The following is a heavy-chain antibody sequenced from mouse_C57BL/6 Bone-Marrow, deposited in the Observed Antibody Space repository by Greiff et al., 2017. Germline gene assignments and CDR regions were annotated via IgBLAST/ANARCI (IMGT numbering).Heavy chain of an antibody. CDR3: ARDYGYDEDWYFDV. CDR1: GYAFTNYL. CDR2: INPGSGGT. D-gene: IGHD2-2*01. Sequence: VQLVESGAELVRPGTSVKVSCKASGYAFTNYLIEWVKQRPGQGLEWIGVINPGSGGTNYNEKFKGKATLTADKSSSTAYMQLSSLTSEDSAVYFCARDYGYDEDWYFDVSGTGTTVTVSS. J-gene: IGHJ1*03. V-gene: IGHV1-54*01.